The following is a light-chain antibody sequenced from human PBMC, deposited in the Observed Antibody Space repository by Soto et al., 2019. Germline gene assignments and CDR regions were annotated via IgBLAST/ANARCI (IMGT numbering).Light chain of an antibody. CDR2: AAS. Sequence: DIQMTQSPSSLSASVGDRVTITCRASQSISSYLNWYQQKPGKAPKLLIYAASSLQRGVPSRFSGSGSETDVTLTISSLQPEDFATYYCQQSYSTPPTFGHGTKVEIK. CDR1: QSISSY. J-gene: IGKJ1*01. V-gene: IGKV1-39*01. CDR3: QQSYSTPPT.